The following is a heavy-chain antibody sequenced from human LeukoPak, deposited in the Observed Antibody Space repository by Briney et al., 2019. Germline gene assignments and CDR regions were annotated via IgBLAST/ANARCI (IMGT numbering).Heavy chain of an antibody. CDR1: GFTFSSYW. CDR2: INGDGNTI. D-gene: IGHD1-26*01. CDR3: ARGKSGSYGLEDY. J-gene: IGHJ4*01. Sequence: QPGGCLRLSCAASGFTFSSYWMHWVRQAPGKGLGWVSRINGDGNTINYADSVRGRFTISRDNAKNTLYLQMNSLRAEDTAVYYCARGKSGSYGLEDYLGHGTLVTVSS. V-gene: IGHV3-74*01.